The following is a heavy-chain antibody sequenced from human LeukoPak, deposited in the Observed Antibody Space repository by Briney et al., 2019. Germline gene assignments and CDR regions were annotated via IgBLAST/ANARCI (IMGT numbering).Heavy chain of an antibody. Sequence: SETLSLTCAVYGGSFSGYYWSWIRQPPGKGLEWIGYIYYSGSTYYNPSLKSRVTISVDTSKNQFSLKLSSVTAADTAVYYCARVRSADFWSGSYYFDYWGQGTLVTVSS. D-gene: IGHD3-3*01. CDR1: GGSFSGYY. J-gene: IGHJ4*02. CDR3: ARVRSADFWSGSYYFDY. CDR2: IYYSGST. V-gene: IGHV4-30-4*08.